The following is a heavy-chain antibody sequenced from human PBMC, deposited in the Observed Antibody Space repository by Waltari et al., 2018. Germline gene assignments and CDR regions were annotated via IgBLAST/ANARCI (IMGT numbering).Heavy chain of an antibody. V-gene: IGHV3-53*01. J-gene: IGHJ4*02. CDR1: GFTVSSNY. CDR3: AREPTMVRGVITGGYLDY. CDR2: IYSCGST. Sequence: EVQLVESGGGLIQPGGSLRLSCAASGFTVSSNYMSWVRQAPGKGLEWVSVIYSCGSTYYADSVKGRFTISRDNSKNTLYLQMNSLRAEDTAVYYCAREPTMVRGVITGGYLDYWGQGTLVTVSS. D-gene: IGHD3-10*01.